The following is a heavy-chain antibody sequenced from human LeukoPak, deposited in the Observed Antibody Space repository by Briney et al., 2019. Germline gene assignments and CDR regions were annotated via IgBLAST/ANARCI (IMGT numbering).Heavy chain of an antibody. CDR2: IYYSGST. Sequence: PSETLSLTCTVSGGSITSYYWSWIRQSPGKGLEWIGYIYYSGSTNYNPSLKSRVTISVDTSKNQFSLKLSSVTAADTAVYYCARRSYSSGFYYFDYWGQGTLVTVS. D-gene: IGHD6-25*01. CDR3: ARRSYSSGFYYFDY. CDR1: GGSITSYY. J-gene: IGHJ4*02. V-gene: IGHV4-59*08.